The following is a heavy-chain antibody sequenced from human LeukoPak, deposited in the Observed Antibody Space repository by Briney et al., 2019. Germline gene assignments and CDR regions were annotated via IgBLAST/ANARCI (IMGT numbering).Heavy chain of an antibody. J-gene: IGHJ5*01. CDR2: IKQDGSEK. CDR1: GFTFSSYW. Sequence: PGGSLRLSCAASGFTFSSYWMSWVRQAPGKGLEWVANIKQDGSEKYYVDSVKGRFTISRDNAKNSLSLQMNSLRAEDSAVYYCATLGYCSSVSCSRAWFDYWGQGTLVTVSS. V-gene: IGHV3-7*01. CDR3: ATLGYCSSVSCSRAWFDY. D-gene: IGHD2-2*01.